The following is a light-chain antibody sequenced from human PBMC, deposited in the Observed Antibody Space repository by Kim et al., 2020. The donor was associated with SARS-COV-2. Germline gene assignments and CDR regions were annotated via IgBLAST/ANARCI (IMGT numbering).Light chain of an antibody. CDR1: SSDVGGYNY. V-gene: IGLV2-11*01. CDR2: DVS. Sequence: QSALTQPRSVSGSPGQSVTLSCTGTSSDVGGYNYVSWYQQHPGKAPKLMIYDVSKRPSGVPDRFSGSKSGNTASLTISGLQAEDEADYYCCSYAGSYTYVFGTGTKGTVL. J-gene: IGLJ1*01. CDR3: CSYAGSYTYV.